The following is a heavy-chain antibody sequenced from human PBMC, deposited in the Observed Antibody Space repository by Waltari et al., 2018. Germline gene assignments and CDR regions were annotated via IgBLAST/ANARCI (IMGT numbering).Heavy chain of an antibody. J-gene: IGHJ6*02. CDR1: GGPFSSYP. Sequence: QVQLVQSGAEVKKPGSSVKVSCKASGGPFSSYPISWVRPAHGQGLEWMGRIIPILGIANYAQKFQGRVTITADKSTSTAYMELSSLRSEDTAVYYCARGIISSGWYDYYYGMDVWGQGTTVTVSS. CDR2: IIPILGIA. V-gene: IGHV1-69*02. CDR3: ARGIISSGWYDYYYGMDV. D-gene: IGHD6-19*01.